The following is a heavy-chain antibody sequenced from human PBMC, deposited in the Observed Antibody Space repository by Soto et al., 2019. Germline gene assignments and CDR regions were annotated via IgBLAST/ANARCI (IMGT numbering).Heavy chain of an antibody. V-gene: IGHV1-2*06. CDR2: INPNSGGA. Sequence: ASVKVSCKASGYIFTDYYMHWVRQAPGQELGWMGRINPNSGGANYAQKFQGRVTMTRDKSISTAYMELSSLRSEDTAVYYCARDPRYYDSSDTAFDIWGQGTMVTVSS. CDR3: ARDPRYYDSSDTAFDI. D-gene: IGHD3-22*01. J-gene: IGHJ3*02. CDR1: GYIFTDYY.